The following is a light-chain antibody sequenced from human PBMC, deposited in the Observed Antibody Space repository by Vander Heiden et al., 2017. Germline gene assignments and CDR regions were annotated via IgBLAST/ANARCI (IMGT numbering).Light chain of an antibody. V-gene: IGKV1-5*01. CDR3: QQYNSYSLWT. CDR1: QSISSW. CDR2: DAS. Sequence: DIQMTQSPSTLSASVGDRVTITCRASQSISSWLAWYQQKPGKAPKLLIYDASSLESGVPSRFSGSGYGTEFTLTISSLQPDDFAPYYCQQYNSYSLWTFGQGTKVEIK. J-gene: IGKJ1*01.